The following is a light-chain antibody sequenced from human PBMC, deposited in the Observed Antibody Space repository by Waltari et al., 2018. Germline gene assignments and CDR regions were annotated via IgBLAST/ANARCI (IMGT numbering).Light chain of an antibody. V-gene: IGKV3-11*01. Sequence: EIVLTQSQATLSLSPGERATISCRASQSVNWYLAWYQQRPGQAPRLLIYDTSNRATGIPARFSGSGSETDFTLTISSLEPDDSAVYYCQQRRNWPLTFGGGTKVEIK. CDR1: QSVNWY. J-gene: IGKJ4*02. CDR2: DTS. CDR3: QQRRNWPLT.